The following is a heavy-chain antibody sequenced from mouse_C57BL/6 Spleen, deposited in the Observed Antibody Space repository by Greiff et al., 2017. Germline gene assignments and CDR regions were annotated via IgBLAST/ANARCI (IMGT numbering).Heavy chain of an antibody. J-gene: IGHJ2*01. D-gene: IGHD1-1*01. CDR1: GYTFTNYW. CDR2: IYPGGGYT. V-gene: IGHV1-63*01. Sequence: QVQLKQSGAELVRPGTSVKMSCKASGYTFTNYWIGWAKQRPGHGLEWIGDIYPGGGYTNYNEKFKGKVTLTADKSSSTAYMQFSSLTSEDSAIYYSARSDYYGSSLHMDYWGQGTTLTVSS. CDR3: ARSDYYGSSLHMDY.